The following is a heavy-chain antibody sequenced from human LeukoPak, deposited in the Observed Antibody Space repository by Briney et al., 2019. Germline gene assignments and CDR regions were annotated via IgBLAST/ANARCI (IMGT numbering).Heavy chain of an antibody. D-gene: IGHD3-10*01. CDR3: ARDHNDYYGSGSYSPPVDAAFDI. J-gene: IGHJ3*02. CDR2: INSDGSST. CDR1: GFTFSSYW. V-gene: IGHV3-74*01. Sequence: GGSLRLSCAASGFTFSSYWMHWVRQAPGKGLVWVSRINSDGSSTSYADSVKGRFTISRDNAKNTLYLQMNSLRAGDTAVYYCARDHNDYYGSGSYSPPVDAAFDIWGQGTMVTVSS.